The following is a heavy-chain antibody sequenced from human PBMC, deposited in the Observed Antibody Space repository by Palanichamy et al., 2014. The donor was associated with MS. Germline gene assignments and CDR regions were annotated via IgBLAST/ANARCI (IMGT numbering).Heavy chain of an antibody. CDR2: INAGNGNT. Sequence: QVQLVQSGAEVKKPGASVKVSCKASGYTFTSYAMHWVRQAPGQRLEWMGWINAGNGNTKYSQKFQGRVTITRDTSASTAYMELSSLRSEDTAVYYCARDGGGYVKFDPWGQGTLVTVSS. V-gene: IGHV1-3*01. D-gene: IGHD5-12*01. CDR1: GYTFTSYA. CDR3: ARDGGGYVKFDP. J-gene: IGHJ5*02.